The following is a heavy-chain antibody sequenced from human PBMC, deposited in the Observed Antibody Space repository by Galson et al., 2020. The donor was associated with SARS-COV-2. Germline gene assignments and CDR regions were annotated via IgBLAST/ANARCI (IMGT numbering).Heavy chain of an antibody. CDR1: GGSISSYY. V-gene: IGHV4-59*08. D-gene: IGHD2-15*01. J-gene: IGHJ5*02. Sequence: SETLSLTCTVSGGSISSYYWSWIRQPPGKGQEWIGYIYYSGSTNYNPSLKSRVTISVDTSKNQFSLKLSSVTAADTAVYYCASINCSGGSCYWFDPWGQGTLVTVSS. CDR2: IYYSGST. CDR3: ASINCSGGSCYWFDP.